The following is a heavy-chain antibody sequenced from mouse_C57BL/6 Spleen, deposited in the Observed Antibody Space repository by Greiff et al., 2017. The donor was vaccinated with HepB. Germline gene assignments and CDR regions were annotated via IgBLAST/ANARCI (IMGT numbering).Heavy chain of an antibody. CDR3: TRCSPYYNDYAMDY. CDR1: GFTFSDAW. D-gene: IGHD2-12*01. J-gene: IGHJ4*01. Sequence: EVKRVESGGGLVQPGGSMKLSCAASGFTFSDAWMDWVRQSPEKGLEWVAEIRNKANNHATYYAESVKGRFTISRDDSKSSVYLQMNSLRAEDTGIYYCTRCSPYYNDYAMDYWGQGTSVTVSS. V-gene: IGHV6-6*01. CDR2: IRNKANNHAT.